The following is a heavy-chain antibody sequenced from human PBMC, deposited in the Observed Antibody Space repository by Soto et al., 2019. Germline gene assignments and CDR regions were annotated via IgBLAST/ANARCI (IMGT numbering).Heavy chain of an antibody. CDR3: ARGWGYDSTDYYYAY. D-gene: IGHD3-22*01. CDR2: IIPIFGTA. CDR1: GGSFNRHT. J-gene: IGHJ4*02. Sequence: QVQLVQSGAEVRKPGSSVRVSCTASGGSFNRHTISWVRQAPGQGLEWMGGIIPIFGTANHAQKFQGRVTIIADESTSTVDMELSSLRSDDTAICYCARGWGYDSTDYYYAYWGQGTLVIVSS. V-gene: IGHV1-69*01.